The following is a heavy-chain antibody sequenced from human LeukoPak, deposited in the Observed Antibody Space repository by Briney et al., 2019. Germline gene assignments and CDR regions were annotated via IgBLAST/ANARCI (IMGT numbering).Heavy chain of an antibody. D-gene: IGHD1-20*01. CDR3: ARDYNFREKYNWFDR. CDR1: GYTFTSYA. V-gene: IGHV1-18*01. CDR2: ISAYNGNA. J-gene: IGHJ5*02. Sequence: ASVKVSCKASGYTFTSYAISWVRQAPGQGLEWMGWISAYNGNANYAQKFQGRVTMTKDTSTSTAYMELRSLRSDDTAVYYCARDYNFREKYNWFDRWGQGTLVTVCS.